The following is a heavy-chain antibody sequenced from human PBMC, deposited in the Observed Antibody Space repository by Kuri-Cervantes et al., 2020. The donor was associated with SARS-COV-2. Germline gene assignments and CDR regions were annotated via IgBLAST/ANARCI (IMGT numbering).Heavy chain of an antibody. CDR1: GYTFTGHY. J-gene: IGHJ6*02. V-gene: IGHV1-2*04. D-gene: IGHD2-2*01. Sequence: ASVKVSCKASGYTFTGHYMHWVRLAPGQGLEWMGWINPNSGGTNYAQKFQGWVTMTRDTSISTAYMELSRLRSDDTAVYYCARDRHPRRRYCSSTSCYGNYYYYGMDVWGQGTTVTVSS. CDR2: INPNSGGT. CDR3: ARDRHPRRRYCSSTSCYGNYYYYGMDV.